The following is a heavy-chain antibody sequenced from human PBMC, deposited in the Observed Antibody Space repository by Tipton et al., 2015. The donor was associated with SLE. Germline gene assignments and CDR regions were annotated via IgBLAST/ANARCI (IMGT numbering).Heavy chain of an antibody. CDR3: ARRTYYYGSGSYYNPSYFDY. V-gene: IGHV6-1*01. D-gene: IGHD3-10*01. Sequence: GLVKPSQTLSLTCAISGDSVSSNSAAWNWIRQSPSRGLEWLGRTYYRSKWYNDYAVSVKSRITINPDTSKNQFSLKLSSVTAADTAVYYCARRTYYYGSGSYYNPSYFDYWGQGTLVTVSS. J-gene: IGHJ4*02. CDR1: GDSVSSNSAA. CDR2: TYYRSKWYN.